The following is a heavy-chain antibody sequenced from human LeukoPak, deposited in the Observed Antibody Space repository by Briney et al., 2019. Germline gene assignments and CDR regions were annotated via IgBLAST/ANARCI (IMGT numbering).Heavy chain of an antibody. V-gene: IGHV4-38-2*01. CDR1: GYSISSGYY. Sequence: SETLSLTCAVSGYSISSGYYWGWIRQPPGKGLEWIGSIYHSGSTYYNPSLKSRVTISVDTSKNQFSLKLSSVTAADTAVYYCARRSVVVVPAAISSAFDIWGQVTMVTVSS. CDR2: IYHSGST. CDR3: ARRSVVVVPAAISSAFDI. J-gene: IGHJ3*02. D-gene: IGHD2-2*01.